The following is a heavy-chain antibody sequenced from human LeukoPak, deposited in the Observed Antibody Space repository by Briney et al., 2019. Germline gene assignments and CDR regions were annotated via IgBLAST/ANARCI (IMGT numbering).Heavy chain of an antibody. V-gene: IGHV4-34*01. CDR3: ARRGKRYYYDSSGYPYYFDY. D-gene: IGHD3-22*01. Sequence: SETLSLTCAVYGGSFSGYYWSWIRQPPGKGLEWIGEINHSGSTNYNPSLKSRVTISVDTSKNQFSLKLSSVTAADTAVYYCARRGKRYYYDSSGYPYYFDYWGQGTLVTVSS. CDR1: GGSFSGYY. J-gene: IGHJ4*02. CDR2: INHSGST.